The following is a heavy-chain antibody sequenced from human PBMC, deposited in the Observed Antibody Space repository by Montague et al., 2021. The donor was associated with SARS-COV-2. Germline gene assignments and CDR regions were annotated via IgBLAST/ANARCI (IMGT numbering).Heavy chain of an antibody. V-gene: IGHV4-38-2*02. Sequence: SETLSLTCTVSGYSISSGYYWGWIRQPPGKGLEWIGSIYYSGSTYYNPSLKSRVTISVDTSKNQFSLKLSSVTAADTAVYYCAREAYYYDSSGYYGGGYYYYYGMDVWGQGTTVTVSS. CDR3: AREAYYYDSSGYYGGGYYYYYGMDV. CDR2: IYYSGST. CDR1: GYSISSGYY. J-gene: IGHJ6*02. D-gene: IGHD3-22*01.